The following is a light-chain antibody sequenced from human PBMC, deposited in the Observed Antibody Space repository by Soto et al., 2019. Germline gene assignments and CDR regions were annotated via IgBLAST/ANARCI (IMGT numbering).Light chain of an antibody. V-gene: IGKV4-1*01. CDR2: WAS. J-gene: IGKJ1*01. Sequence: DIVMTQSPDSLALSLGERATINCKSSQSVLYSSNNKNYLAWYQQKPGQPPKLLIYWASTRESGLPDRFSGSGSGTDFTLTISSVQAEDVAVYNCQQYYSTPAFGQGTKVEIK. CDR3: QQYYSTPA. CDR1: QSVLYSSNNKNY.